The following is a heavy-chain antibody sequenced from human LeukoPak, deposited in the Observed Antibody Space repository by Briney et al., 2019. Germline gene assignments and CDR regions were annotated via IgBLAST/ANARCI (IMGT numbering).Heavy chain of an antibody. CDR2: LSPDGSST. D-gene: IGHD5-24*01. J-gene: IGHJ6*04. CDR3: TRMSREAPGLPDV. Sequence: PGGSLRLSCAASGFTFSSYWMQWVRQAPGKGLVWVSRLSPDGSSTTSADSVKGRFTISRDNAKNTLYLQIGSLRADDTAVYYCTRMSREAPGLPDVWGKGTTVTVSS. V-gene: IGHV3-74*01. CDR1: GFTFSSYW.